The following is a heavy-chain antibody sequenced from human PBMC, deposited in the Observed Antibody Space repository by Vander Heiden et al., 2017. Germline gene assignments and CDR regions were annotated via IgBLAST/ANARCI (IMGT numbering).Heavy chain of an antibody. CDR2: ISWNSGSI. Sequence: EVQLVESGGGLVQPGRSLRLSCAASGFPFDDYAMHWGRQAPGKGLEWVSGISWNSGSIGYADSVKGRFTISRDNAKNSLYLQMNSLRAEDTALYYCAKDGSYYYYYGMDVWGQGTTVTVSS. CDR3: AKDGSYYYYYGMDV. CDR1: GFPFDDYA. J-gene: IGHJ6*02. V-gene: IGHV3-9*01.